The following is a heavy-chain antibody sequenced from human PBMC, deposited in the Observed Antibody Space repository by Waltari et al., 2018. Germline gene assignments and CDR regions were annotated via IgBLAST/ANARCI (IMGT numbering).Heavy chain of an antibody. Sequence: EVQLLESGGGLVQPGGSLRLSCSSFGCPFITYARTWVRQAPGKGMEWVSSISGPALTTFYADSVKGRFSVSRDNSKNTLYLQINGLRADDTAVYYCAKAGGIAAAEFQFDFWGRGTLVTVSS. CDR1: GCPFITYA. CDR2: ISGPALTT. V-gene: IGHV3-23*01. CDR3: AKAGGIAAAEFQFDF. D-gene: IGHD6-13*01. J-gene: IGHJ4*02.